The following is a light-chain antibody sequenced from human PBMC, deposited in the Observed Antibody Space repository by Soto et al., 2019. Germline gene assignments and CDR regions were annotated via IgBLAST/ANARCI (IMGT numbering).Light chain of an antibody. CDR2: AAS. CDR1: QSISSY. V-gene: IGKV1-39*01. CDR3: KQSYSTPT. Sequence: DIQRTPSPSSLSASVGDRVTITCRASQSISSYLNWYQQKPGKAPKLLIYAASSLQSGVPSRFSGSGSGTDFTLTISRLKPEEFATYYCKQSYSTPTFGQGTKVDIK. J-gene: IGKJ1*01.